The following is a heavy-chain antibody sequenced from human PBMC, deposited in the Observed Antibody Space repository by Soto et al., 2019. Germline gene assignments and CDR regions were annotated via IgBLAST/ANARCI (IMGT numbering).Heavy chain of an antibody. V-gene: IGHV1-2*04. CDR1: GYTFIGYY. Sequence: GASVKVSCKASGYTFIGYYIHWVRQAPGQGLEWMGWINPNSGATNYAQKFQGWVTMTRGTSISTAYMELSRLRPDDTAVYYCARASKSTTPDFDYWGQGTLVTVPS. D-gene: IGHD5-12*01. CDR2: INPNSGAT. J-gene: IGHJ4*02. CDR3: ARASKSTTPDFDY.